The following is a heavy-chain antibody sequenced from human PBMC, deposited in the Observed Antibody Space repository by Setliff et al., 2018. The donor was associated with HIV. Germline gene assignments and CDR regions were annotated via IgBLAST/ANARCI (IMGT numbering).Heavy chain of an antibody. V-gene: IGHV4-39*01. CDR3: VRHTRDTSLAHYYYYIDV. Sequence: SETLSLTCTVSGGSISSTSYYWGWIRQSPGKGLEWIGSMYYSGSTYYNPSLKSRVAISVDTSKKQLSLNVNSVTAPDTAVYYCVRHTRDTSLAHYYYYIDVWGKGTTVTVSS. J-gene: IGHJ6*03. CDR2: MYYSGST. D-gene: IGHD5-18*01. CDR1: GGSISSTSYY.